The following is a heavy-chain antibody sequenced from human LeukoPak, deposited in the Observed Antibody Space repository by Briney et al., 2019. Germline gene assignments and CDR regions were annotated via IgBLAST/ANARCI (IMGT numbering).Heavy chain of an antibody. CDR2: IRYDGSNK. CDR3: AKDKDPWKSTSISGFDY. J-gene: IGHJ4*02. CDR1: GFTFSSYG. D-gene: IGHD1-1*01. Sequence: GGSLRLSWAASGFTFSSYGMHWVRQAPGKGLEWVAFIRYDGSNKYYADSVKGRFTISRDNSKNTLYLQMNSLRAEDTAMYFCAKDKDPWKSTSISGFDYWGQGTLVTVSS. V-gene: IGHV3-30*02.